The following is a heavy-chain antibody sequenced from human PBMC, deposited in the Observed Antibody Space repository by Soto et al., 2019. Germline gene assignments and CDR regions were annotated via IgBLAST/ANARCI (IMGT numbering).Heavy chain of an antibody. Sequence: SVKVSCKASGGTFSSYAISWVRQAPGQGLEWMGGIIPIFGTANYAQKFQGRVTVTADESTSTAYMELSSLRSEDTAVYYCARDLMTAGQGGYYYGMDVWGQGTTVTVSS. CDR2: IIPIFGTA. D-gene: IGHD6-19*01. V-gene: IGHV1-69*13. CDR3: ARDLMTAGQGGYYYGMDV. J-gene: IGHJ6*02. CDR1: GGTFSSYA.